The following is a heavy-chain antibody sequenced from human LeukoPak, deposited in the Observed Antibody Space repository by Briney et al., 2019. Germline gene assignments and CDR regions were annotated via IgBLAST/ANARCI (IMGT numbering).Heavy chain of an antibody. CDR1: RGSISGSIRSYY. J-gene: IGHJ6*02. V-gene: IGHV4-61*01. D-gene: IGHD1-1*01. Sequence: PSETLSLTCTVSRGSISGSIRSYYWSWLRQPPGKGLEWIGYISSSGSVNDNPSLRSRVTISVDTSKNQFFLNLSSVSAADTAVYYCARVWKFSRTHLETYGMDVWGQGTTVTVSS. CDR2: ISSSGSV. CDR3: ARVWKFSRTHLETYGMDV.